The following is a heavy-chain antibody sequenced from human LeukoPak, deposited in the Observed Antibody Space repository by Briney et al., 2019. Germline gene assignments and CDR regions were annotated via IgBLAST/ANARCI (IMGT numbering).Heavy chain of an antibody. CDR2: IYPGDSDT. CDR1: GYSFTSYW. V-gene: IGHV5-51*01. Sequence: GESLKISCKGSGYSFTSYWIGWVRQMPGKGLEWMGIIYPGDSDTRYSPSFQGQVTISADKSISTAYLQWSSLKASDTAMYYCASCYYDSSGLFDAFDIWGQGTMVTVSS. CDR3: ASCYYDSSGLFDAFDI. D-gene: IGHD3-22*01. J-gene: IGHJ3*02.